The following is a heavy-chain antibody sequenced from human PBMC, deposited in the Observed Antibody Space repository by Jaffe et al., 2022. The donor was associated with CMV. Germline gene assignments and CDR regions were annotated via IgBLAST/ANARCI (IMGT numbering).Heavy chain of an antibody. CDR1: GGSFSGYY. J-gene: IGHJ6*02. V-gene: IGHV4-34*01. CDR3: ARKYHPTYYYGMDV. D-gene: IGHD2-2*01. CDR2: INHSGST. Sequence: QVQLQQWGAGLLKPSETLSLTCAVYGGSFSGYYWSWIRQPPGKGLEWIGEINHSGSTNYNPSLKSRVTISVDTSKNQFSLKLSSVTAADTAVYYCARKYHPTYYYGMDVWGQGTTVTVSS.